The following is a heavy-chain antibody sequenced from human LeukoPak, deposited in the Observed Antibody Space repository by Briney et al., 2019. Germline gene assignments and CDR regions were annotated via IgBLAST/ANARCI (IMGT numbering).Heavy chain of an antibody. CDR2: ISGSGVSI. Sequence: GGSLRLSCAASGFTFSSYAMSWLRQAPGKGLEWVSAISGSGVSIYYADSVKGRFTISRDSSKNTLYLQMNSLRAEDTAVYYCARDQDYYDSSGYPIFDYWGQGTLVTVSS. D-gene: IGHD3-22*01. J-gene: IGHJ4*02. V-gene: IGHV3-23*01. CDR3: ARDQDYYDSSGYPIFDY. CDR1: GFTFSSYA.